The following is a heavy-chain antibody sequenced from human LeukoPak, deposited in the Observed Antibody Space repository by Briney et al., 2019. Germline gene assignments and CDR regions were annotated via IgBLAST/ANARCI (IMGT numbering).Heavy chain of an antibody. V-gene: IGHV3-30*03. D-gene: IGHD5-18*01. J-gene: IGHJ4*02. CDR1: GFTFSSYG. CDR3: ARDEGYSYGHPFDY. CDR2: ILYDGSNK. Sequence: GGSLRLSCAASGFTFSSYGMHWVRQAPGKGLEWVSLILYDGSNKYYADSVRGRFSISRDNSKNTLYLQMDNLSSEDTAVYYCARDEGYSYGHPFDYWGQGTLVTVSS.